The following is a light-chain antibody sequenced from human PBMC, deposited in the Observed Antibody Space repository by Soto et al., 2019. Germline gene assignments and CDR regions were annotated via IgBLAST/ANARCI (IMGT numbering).Light chain of an antibody. CDR3: HQNYSTPLT. CDR1: QSISSY. J-gene: IGKJ4*01. CDR2: AAS. V-gene: IGKV1-39*01. Sequence: DIQMTQSPSSLSASVGERVTLTCRASQSISSYLIWYQQKPGKAPKLLIYAASSWHSGVPSRFSGSGSGTDFTLTISSLQPEDFATYYCHQNYSTPLTFGRGTKVEIK.